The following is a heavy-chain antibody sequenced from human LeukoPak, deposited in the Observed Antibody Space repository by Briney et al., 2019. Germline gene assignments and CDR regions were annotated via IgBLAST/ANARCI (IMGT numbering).Heavy chain of an antibody. J-gene: IGHJ4*02. CDR3: ARESLLFASRGGQFDY. CDR1: GFSFSSYD. CDR2: ISPSGTTM. D-gene: IGHD2-21*01. V-gene: IGHV3-48*03. Sequence: GGSLRLSCAASGFSFSSYDFNWVRQATGKGLEWISYISPSGTTMHYADSVKGRFTISKDNAKNSVYLQMNSLRVEDTAVYYCARESLLFASRGGQFDYWGQGTLVTVSS.